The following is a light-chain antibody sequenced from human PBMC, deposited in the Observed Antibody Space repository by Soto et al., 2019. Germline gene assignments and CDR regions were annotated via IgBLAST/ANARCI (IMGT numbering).Light chain of an antibody. V-gene: IGKV1-5*01. Sequence: DIQMTQSPSTLSASVGDRVTITCRASQDIVNWLAWYQHTPGKAPHLLIFDASTLQSGAPSTFIGSASGTEFTLTINDLQPDDLGPYYCQQYNSYPGTSGPGTKVEIK. J-gene: IGKJ1*01. CDR3: QQYNSYPGT. CDR1: QDIVNW. CDR2: DAS.